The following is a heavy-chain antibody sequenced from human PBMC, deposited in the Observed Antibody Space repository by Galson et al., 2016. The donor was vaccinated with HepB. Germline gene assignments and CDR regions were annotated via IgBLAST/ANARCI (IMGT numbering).Heavy chain of an antibody. V-gene: IGHV1-69*13. D-gene: IGHD1-26*01. CDR3: ARAHWGNGGSYYFDY. CDR1: GGTFTTYP. J-gene: IGHJ4*02. Sequence: SVKVSCKASGGTFTTYPISWVRQAPGQGLEWMGGIIPLFGTSNYAQRFQGRVTITADASTSTAYMELSSLRSEDTAVYYCARAHWGNGGSYYFDYWGQGTLVTVSS. CDR2: IIPLFGTS.